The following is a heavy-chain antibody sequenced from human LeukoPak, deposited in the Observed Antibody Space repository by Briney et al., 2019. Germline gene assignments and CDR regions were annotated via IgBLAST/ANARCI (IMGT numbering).Heavy chain of an antibody. V-gene: IGHV3-23*01. J-gene: IGHJ4*02. Sequence: PGGSLRLSCAASGFTFTTYAMTWVRQAPGKGLEWVSTIRATAGSTYYADSVVGRFSISRGNSKNTLSLQMNSLRAEDTAVYYCAKGGYTSPFASWGQGTLVTVSS. CDR1: GFTFTTYA. D-gene: IGHD5-18*01. CDR2: IRATAGST. CDR3: AKGGYTSPFAS.